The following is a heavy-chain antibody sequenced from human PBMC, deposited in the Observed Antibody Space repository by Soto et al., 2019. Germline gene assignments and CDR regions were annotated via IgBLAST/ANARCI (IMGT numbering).Heavy chain of an antibody. Sequence: QVKLQESGPGLEKPSGTLSLTCAVSGGSISNNRWWTWVRQAPGKGLGWIGEIHDRGSTNYNLSLKSRATVSIDRSKNQFSLEMRAVTAAATAVYYCAGQWAAGYGAFDPWGQGTLVTVSS. J-gene: IGHJ5*02. CDR3: AGQWAAGYGAFDP. V-gene: IGHV4-4*02. D-gene: IGHD3-9*01. CDR2: IHDRGST. CDR1: GGSISNNRW.